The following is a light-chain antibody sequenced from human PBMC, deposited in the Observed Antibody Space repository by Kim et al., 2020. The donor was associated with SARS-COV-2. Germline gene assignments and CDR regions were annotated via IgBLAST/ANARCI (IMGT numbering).Light chain of an antibody. CDR1: RSVSSIF. Sequence: CPEESAPLSCRASRSVSSIFLAWYHQEPGQAPRLLVYGTSSRATRIPYRFSASGSETDFTLTISRLEPEDFAVYYCQQYGNLLWTFGQGTKVDIK. V-gene: IGKV3-20*01. CDR3: QQYGNLLWT. J-gene: IGKJ1*01. CDR2: GTS.